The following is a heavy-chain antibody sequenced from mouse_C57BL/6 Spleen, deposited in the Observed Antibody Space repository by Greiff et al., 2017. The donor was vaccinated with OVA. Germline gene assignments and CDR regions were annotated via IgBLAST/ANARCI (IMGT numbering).Heavy chain of an antibody. Sequence: VQVVESGAELVKPGASVKMSCKASGYTFTTYPIEWMKQNHGKSLEWIGNFHPYNDDTKYNEKFKGKATLTVEKASSTVYLELSRLTSDDSAVYYCARGDYYGSVDYWGQGTTLTVSS. CDR3: ARGDYYGSVDY. V-gene: IGHV1-47*01. CDR2: FHPYNDDT. CDR1: GYTFTTYP. J-gene: IGHJ2*01. D-gene: IGHD1-1*01.